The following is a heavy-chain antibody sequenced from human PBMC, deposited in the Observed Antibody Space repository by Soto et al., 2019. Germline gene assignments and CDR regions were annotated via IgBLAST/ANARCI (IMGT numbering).Heavy chain of an antibody. V-gene: IGHV3-21*01. Sequence: PGGSLRLSCAASGFTFSSYNMNWVRQAPGKGLEWVSSISSTSSYIFYADSVKGRFTNSRDNAKNSLYLQMNSLTAEDTAVYYCARPLNPYRSSSAYYYYGMHVWGQGTTVTVSS. CDR2: ISSTSSYI. D-gene: IGHD6-6*01. CDR3: ARPLNPYRSSSAYYYYGMHV. J-gene: IGHJ6*02. CDR1: GFTFSSYN.